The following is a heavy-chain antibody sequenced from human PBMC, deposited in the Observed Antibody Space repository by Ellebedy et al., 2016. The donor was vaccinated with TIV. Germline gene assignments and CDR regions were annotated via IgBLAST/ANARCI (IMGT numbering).Heavy chain of an antibody. Sequence: MPSETLSLTCTVSGGSISSYYWSWIRQPPGKGLEWIGYIYYSGRTNYNPSLKSRVTISVDTSKNQFSLKLSSVTAADPAVYYCARDDRYGSGSYIAFDIWGQGTMVTVSS. J-gene: IGHJ3*02. V-gene: IGHV4-59*01. CDR1: GGSISSYY. D-gene: IGHD3-10*01. CDR2: IYYSGRT. CDR3: ARDDRYGSGSYIAFDI.